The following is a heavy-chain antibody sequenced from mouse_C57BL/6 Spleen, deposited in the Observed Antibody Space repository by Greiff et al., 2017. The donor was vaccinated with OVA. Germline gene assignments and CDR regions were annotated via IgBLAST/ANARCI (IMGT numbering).Heavy chain of an antibody. Sequence: QVQLKQSGAELVKPGASVKISCKASGYAFSSYWMNWVKQRPGKGLEWIGQIYPGDGDTNYNGKFKGKATLTADKSSSTAYMQLSSLTSEDAAVYFCAREGNYGRFDYWGQGTTLTVSS. CDR2: IYPGDGDT. D-gene: IGHD1-1*01. CDR1: GYAFSSYW. J-gene: IGHJ2*01. CDR3: AREGNYGRFDY. V-gene: IGHV1-80*01.